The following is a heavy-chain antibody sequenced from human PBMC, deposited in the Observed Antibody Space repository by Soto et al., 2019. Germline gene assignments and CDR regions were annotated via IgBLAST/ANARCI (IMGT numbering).Heavy chain of an antibody. CDR2: IYYSGST. CDR1: GGSISSYY. V-gene: IGHV4-59*01. D-gene: IGHD5-18*01. CDR3: ARVGDTAMVMAYYYGMDV. Sequence: PSETLSLTCTVSGGSISSYYWSWIRQPPGKGLEWIGYIYYSGSTNYNPSLKSRVTISVDTSKNQFSLKLSSVTAADTAVYYCARVGDTAMVMAYYYGMDVWGQGTTVTVS. J-gene: IGHJ6*02.